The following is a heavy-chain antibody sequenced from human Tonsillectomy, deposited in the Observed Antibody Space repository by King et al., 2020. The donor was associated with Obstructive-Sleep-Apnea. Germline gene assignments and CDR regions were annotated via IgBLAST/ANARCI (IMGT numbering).Heavy chain of an antibody. Sequence: VQLQESGPGLVKPSQTLSLTCTVSGGSVNTGGYYWTWVRQHPGKGLEWIGCIYYSGSTYYNPSLKSRVIISLDTSKNQFSLKLTSVAAADTAVYYCARGTYTVVTPFSLWGQGTLVTVSS. V-gene: IGHV4-31*03. D-gene: IGHD4-23*01. J-gene: IGHJ4*02. CDR3: ARGTYTVVTPFSL. CDR1: GGSVNTGGYY. CDR2: IYYSGST.